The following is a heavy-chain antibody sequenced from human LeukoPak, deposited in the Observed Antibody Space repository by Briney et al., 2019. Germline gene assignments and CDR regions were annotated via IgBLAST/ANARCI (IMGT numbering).Heavy chain of an antibody. Sequence: GGSLRLSCAASGFSLSGYGMHWVRQAPGKGLEWVAFIRYDGNYKYYADSVEGRFTISRDNSKNTLYLQMNSLRAEDTAVYYCAKGSQDLWDFDAFNMWGQGTMVSVSS. D-gene: IGHD3-10*01. CDR2: IRYDGNYK. CDR3: AKGSQDLWDFDAFNM. J-gene: IGHJ3*02. CDR1: GFSLSGYG. V-gene: IGHV3-30*02.